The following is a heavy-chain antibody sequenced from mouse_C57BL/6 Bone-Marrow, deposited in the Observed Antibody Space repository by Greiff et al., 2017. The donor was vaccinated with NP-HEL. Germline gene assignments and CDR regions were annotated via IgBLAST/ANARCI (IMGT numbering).Heavy chain of an antibody. CDR2: ISSGGDYI. D-gene: IGHD1-1*01. Sequence: EVQRVESGEGLVKPGGSLKLSCAASGFTFSSYAMSWVRQTPEKRLEWVAYISSGGDYIYYADTVKGRFTISRDNARNTLYLQMSSLKSEDTAMYYCTRGYYGSDAIDYWGQGTSVTVSS. V-gene: IGHV5-9-1*02. J-gene: IGHJ4*01. CDR3: TRGYYGSDAIDY. CDR1: GFTFSSYA.